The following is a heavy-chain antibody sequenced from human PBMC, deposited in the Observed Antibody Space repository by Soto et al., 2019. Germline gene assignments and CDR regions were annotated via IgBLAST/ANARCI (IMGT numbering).Heavy chain of an antibody. Sequence: SVKVSCKASGGTFSSYAISWVRQAPGRGLEWMGGSIPIFGTANYAQKFQGRVTITADESTSTAYMELSSLRSEDPAVYCCARPAGDLRFGEWLPRYYYSIDVGGQGTTVRLSS. V-gene: IGHV1-69*13. D-gene: IGHD3-3*01. J-gene: IGHJ6*02. CDR2: SIPIFGTA. CDR1: GGTFSSYA. CDR3: ARPAGDLRFGEWLPRYYYSIDV.